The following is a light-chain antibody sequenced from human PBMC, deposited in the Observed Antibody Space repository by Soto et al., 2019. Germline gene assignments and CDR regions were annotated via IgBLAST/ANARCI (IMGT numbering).Light chain of an antibody. CDR1: QSVSSA. V-gene: IGKV3-11*01. CDR2: DAS. CDR3: QQRTDWFT. Sequence: ENVLTQSPATLSLSPGERATLSCRASQSVSSALAWYQQKPGQAPRLLIYDASNRATGIPARFSGSGSGTDFTLTISSLEPEDFAVYYCQQRTDWFTFGPGTRVDLK. J-gene: IGKJ3*01.